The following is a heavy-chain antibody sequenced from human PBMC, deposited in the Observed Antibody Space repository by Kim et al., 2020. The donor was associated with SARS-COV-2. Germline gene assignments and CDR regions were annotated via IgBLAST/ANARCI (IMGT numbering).Heavy chain of an antibody. J-gene: IGHJ4*02. CDR3: ARDRGSGSYLDY. CDR2: ISYDGSNK. V-gene: IGHV3-30*04. CDR1: GFTFSSYA. D-gene: IGHD3-10*01. Sequence: GGSLRLSCAASGFTFSSYAMHWVRQAPGKGLEWVAVISYDGSNKYFADSVKGRFTISRDSSKNTLYLQMNSLRAEDTAMYYCARDRGSGSYLDYWGQGTLVTVSS.